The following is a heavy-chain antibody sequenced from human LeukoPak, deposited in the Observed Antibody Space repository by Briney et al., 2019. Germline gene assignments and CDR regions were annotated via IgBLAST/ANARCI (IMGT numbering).Heavy chain of an antibody. CDR3: ARDFHDFWSGLIDY. V-gene: IGHV3-23*01. Sequence: PGGSLRLSCAASGFTFSSYALSWVRQAPGKGLEWVSAISESGGTRNYVDSVKGRFTISRDNSKNTLYLQMNSLRAEDTAVYYCARDFHDFWSGLIDYWGQGTLVTVSS. D-gene: IGHD3-3*01. CDR2: ISESGGTR. CDR1: GFTFSSYA. J-gene: IGHJ4*02.